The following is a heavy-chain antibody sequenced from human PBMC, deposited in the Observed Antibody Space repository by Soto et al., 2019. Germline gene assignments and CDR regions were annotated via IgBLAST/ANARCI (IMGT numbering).Heavy chain of an antibody. Sequence: EVQLVESGGGLVKPGGSLRLSCAASGFTFSSYSMNWVRQAPGKGLEWVSYISSSSSYIYYADSVKGRFTISRDNAKNTLYLQINSLRAEDTAVYYCAKREYSGQNDYWGQRTLVTVSS. J-gene: IGHJ4*02. CDR3: AKREYSGQNDY. CDR2: ISSSSSYI. D-gene: IGHD5-12*01. V-gene: IGHV3-21*01. CDR1: GFTFSSYS.